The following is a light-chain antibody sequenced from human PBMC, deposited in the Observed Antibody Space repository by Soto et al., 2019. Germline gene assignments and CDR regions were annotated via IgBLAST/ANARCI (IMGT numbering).Light chain of an antibody. CDR3: QQHSDWPPT. V-gene: IGKV3D-20*02. J-gene: IGKJ1*01. CDR2: GAS. Sequence: IVFTRSRGTLSLSPGERATLSCRARQSVSSSYLAWYQQKPGQAPRLVIYGASSRATGIPARFSVSGSGTDFTLTISRLEAEDFAVYYCQQHSDWPPTFCQGTKVDIK. CDR1: QSVSSSY.